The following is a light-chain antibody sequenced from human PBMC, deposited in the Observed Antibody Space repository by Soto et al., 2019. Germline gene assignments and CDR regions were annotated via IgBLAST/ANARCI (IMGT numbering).Light chain of an antibody. V-gene: IGLV1-40*01. J-gene: IGLJ1*01. Sequence: QSVLTQPPSVSGAPGQRVTISCTGSSSNIGAGYDVHWYQQLPGTAPKLLISGNSNRPSGVPDRFSGSKSGTSASLAITGLQADDEADYYCQSYDSRLSAYVFGIGTKVTVL. CDR1: SSNIGAGYD. CDR3: QSYDSRLSAYV. CDR2: GNS.